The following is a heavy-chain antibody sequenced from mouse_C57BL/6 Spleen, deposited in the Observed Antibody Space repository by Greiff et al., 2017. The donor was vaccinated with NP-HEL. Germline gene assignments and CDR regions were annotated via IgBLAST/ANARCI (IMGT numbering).Heavy chain of an antibody. CDR1: GYAFTNYL. CDR2: INPGSGGT. J-gene: IGHJ1*03. CDR3: ARSPLITTVVATPGYFDV. V-gene: IGHV1-54*01. D-gene: IGHD1-1*01. Sequence: QVQLKESGAELVRPGTSVKVSCKASGYAFTNYLIEWVKQRPGQGLEWIGVINPGSGGTNYNEQFKGKATLTADKSSSTAYMQLSSLTSEDSAVYFCARSPLITTVVATPGYFDVWGTGTTVTVSS.